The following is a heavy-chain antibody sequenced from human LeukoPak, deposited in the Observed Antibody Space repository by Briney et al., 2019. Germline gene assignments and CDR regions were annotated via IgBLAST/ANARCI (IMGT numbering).Heavy chain of an antibody. Sequence: GGSLRLSCAASGFTFSSYTMNWGRQAPGKGLGWVSSISSSSSYIYYADSVKGRFTISRDNAKNSLYLQMTSLRAEDTAVYYCARESSGSGSYFIDYWGQGTLVTVSS. CDR3: ARESSGSGSYFIDY. J-gene: IGHJ4*02. D-gene: IGHD1-26*01. V-gene: IGHV3-21*01. CDR2: ISSSSSYI. CDR1: GFTFSSYT.